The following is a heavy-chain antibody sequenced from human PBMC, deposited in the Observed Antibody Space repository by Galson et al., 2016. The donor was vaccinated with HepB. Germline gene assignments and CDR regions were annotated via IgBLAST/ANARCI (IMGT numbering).Heavy chain of an antibody. Sequence: SLRLSCAASGFIFSHFGMHWVRQAPGQGLEWVALIWFDGTTEYYADSVKGRFTVSGDNSKNTLYLQMNRLRVDDTAVYYCGRDTGGGGYNPQHWGLGTLVTVSS. V-gene: IGHV3-33*01. D-gene: IGHD1-1*01. CDR2: IWFDGTTE. CDR3: GRDTGGGGYNPQH. J-gene: IGHJ4*01. CDR1: GFIFSHFG.